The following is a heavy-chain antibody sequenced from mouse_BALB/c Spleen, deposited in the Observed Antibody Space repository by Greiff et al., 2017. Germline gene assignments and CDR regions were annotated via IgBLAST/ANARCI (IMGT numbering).Heavy chain of an antibody. CDR3: ARIHYYGDY. Sequence: QVQLQQPGAELVKPGASVKLSCKASGYTFTSYWMHWVKQRPGQGLEWIGEINPSNGRTNYNEKFKSKATLTVDKSSSTAYMQLSSLTSEDSAVYYCARIHYYGDYWGQGTTLTVSS. J-gene: IGHJ2*01. D-gene: IGHD1-2*01. V-gene: IGHV1S81*02. CDR2: INPSNGRT. CDR1: GYTFTSYW.